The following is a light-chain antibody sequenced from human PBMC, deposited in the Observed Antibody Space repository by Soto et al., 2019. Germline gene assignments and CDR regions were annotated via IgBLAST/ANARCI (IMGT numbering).Light chain of an antibody. CDR2: EVT. Sequence: QTVVTQPPSASGSPGQSGTISCTGTSSDVGGYNYVSWYQQHPGKAPKLMIYEVTKRPSGVPDRFSGSKSGNTASLTVSGLQAEDEAEYYCSSFAGSNNYVFGTGTKVTVL. J-gene: IGLJ1*01. V-gene: IGLV2-8*01. CDR1: SSDVGGYNY. CDR3: SSFAGSNNYV.